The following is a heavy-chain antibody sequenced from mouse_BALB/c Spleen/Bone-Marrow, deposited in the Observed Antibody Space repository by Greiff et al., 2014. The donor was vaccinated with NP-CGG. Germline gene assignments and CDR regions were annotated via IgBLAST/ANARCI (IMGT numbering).Heavy chain of an antibody. V-gene: IGHV14-3*02. Sequence: VQLKQSGAELVKPGASVKLSCTASGFNIKDTYMHWVKQRPEQGLECIGRIDPANGNTKYDPKFQGKATITADTSSNTAYLQLSSLTSEDTAVYYCASYYYGSAWFAYWGQGTLVTVSA. J-gene: IGHJ3*01. D-gene: IGHD1-1*01. CDR1: GFNIKDTY. CDR3: ASYYYGSAWFAY. CDR2: IDPANGNT.